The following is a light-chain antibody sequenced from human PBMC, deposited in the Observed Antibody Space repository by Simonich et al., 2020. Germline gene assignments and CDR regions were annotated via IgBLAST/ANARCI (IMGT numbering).Light chain of an antibody. CDR2: DVS. Sequence: QSALTQPASVSGSPGQSITISCTGTISDVGGYNNVSWYQQNPGKAPQLMIYDVSKRPSGVSNRFSGSKSGNTASLTISGLQAEDEADYYCSSYTSSSTWVFGGGTKLTVL. J-gene: IGLJ3*02. CDR3: SSYTSSSTWV. V-gene: IGLV2-14*01. CDR1: ISDVGGYNN.